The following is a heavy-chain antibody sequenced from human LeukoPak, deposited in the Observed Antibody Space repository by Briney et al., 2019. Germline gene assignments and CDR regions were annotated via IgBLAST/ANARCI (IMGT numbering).Heavy chain of an antibody. CDR2: IKQDGSET. V-gene: IGHV3-7*01. CDR1: GSTFTTYW. J-gene: IGHJ4*02. Sequence: GGSLRPSCAASGSTFTTYWMSWVRQAPGKGLEWVANIKQDGSETFYVDSVKGRFTISRDNARNSVYLQMNSLRAEDTAVYYCARLMFLWPPIYFDYWGQGTLVTVSP. CDR3: ARLMFLWPPIYFDY. D-gene: IGHD2-8*01.